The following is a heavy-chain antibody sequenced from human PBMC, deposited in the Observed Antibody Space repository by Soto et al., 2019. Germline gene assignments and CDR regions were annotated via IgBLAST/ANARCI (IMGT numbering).Heavy chain of an antibody. D-gene: IGHD3-22*01. CDR3: ARVLKGYYDSSGYAFDI. Sequence: QVQLVQSGAEVKKPGSSVKVSCKASGGTFSSYAISWVRQAPGQGLEWMGGIIPIFGTANYAQKFQGRVTITADESTSTAYMKLSSLRSEDTAVYYCARVLKGYYDSSGYAFDIWGQGTMVTVSS. J-gene: IGHJ3*02. CDR2: IIPIFGTA. CDR1: GGTFSSYA. V-gene: IGHV1-69*01.